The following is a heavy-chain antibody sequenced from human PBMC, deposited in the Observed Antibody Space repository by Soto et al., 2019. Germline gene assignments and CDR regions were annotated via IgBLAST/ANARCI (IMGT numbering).Heavy chain of an antibody. CDR3: ARFTYKSGFNWFDP. D-gene: IGHD3-22*01. J-gene: IGHJ5*02. V-gene: IGHV4-59*03. CDR1: GASINSDY. Sequence: SETLSLTCTVSGASINSDYWSWIRQSPGKGLEWIGYIYHMGGTDYNTSLKSPVTISIDKSKNQFSLNLRSVTAADTAVYFCARFTYKSGFNWFDPWGQGTQGTVSS. CDR2: IYHMGGT.